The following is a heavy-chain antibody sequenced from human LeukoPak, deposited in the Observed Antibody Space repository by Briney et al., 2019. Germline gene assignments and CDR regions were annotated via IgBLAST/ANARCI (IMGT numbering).Heavy chain of an antibody. J-gene: IGHJ4*02. Sequence: GRSLRLSCAASGFTFDEYAMHWVRQAPGKGLEWVSGISWNSGSKGCAGSVKGRFTISRDNAKNSLYLQMNSLRSEDTALYYCAKDNIRIVVAGTIDYWGQGTLVTVSS. CDR2: ISWNSGSK. CDR1: GFTFDEYA. V-gene: IGHV3-9*01. D-gene: IGHD6-19*01. CDR3: AKDNIRIVVAGTIDY.